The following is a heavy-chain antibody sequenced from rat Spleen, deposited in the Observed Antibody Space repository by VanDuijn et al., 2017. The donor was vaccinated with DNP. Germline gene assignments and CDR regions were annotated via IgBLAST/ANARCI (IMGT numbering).Heavy chain of an antibody. CDR2: IIYDGRST. D-gene: IGHD1-11*01. CDR3: TTFEGTNA. J-gene: IGHJ4*01. V-gene: IGHV5S10*01. CDR1: GFTFSDYA. Sequence: EVQLVESGGGLVQPGNSLKLSCVASGFTFSDYAMAWVRQSPRKGLEWVATIIYDGRSTFYRDSVRGRFTISRDNAKSTLFLQMDSLMSEDTATYYCTTFEGTNAWGQGTSVTVSS.